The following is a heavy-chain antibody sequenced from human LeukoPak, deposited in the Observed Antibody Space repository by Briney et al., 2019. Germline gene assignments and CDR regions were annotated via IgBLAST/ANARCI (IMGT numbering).Heavy chain of an antibody. CDR3: ARVTYYYDSSGYYYLDY. V-gene: IGHV5-51*01. CDR1: GSNFTSYW. J-gene: IGHJ4*02. CDR2: IYPGDSDT. D-gene: IGHD3-22*01. Sequence: RGASLQISCQGSGSNFTSYWIGWVRQLPRKGLEWMEIIYPGDSDTRYSPSFQGQVTISADKSISTAYLQWSSLKASDTAMYYCARVTYYYDSSGYYYLDYWGQGTLVTVSS.